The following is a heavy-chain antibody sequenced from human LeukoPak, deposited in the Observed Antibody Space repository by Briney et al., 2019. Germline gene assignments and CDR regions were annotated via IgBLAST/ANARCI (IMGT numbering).Heavy chain of an antibody. J-gene: IGHJ4*02. CDR3: ASGLKAVTLDY. CDR2: IIPIFGIA. V-gene: IGHV1-69*04. CDR1: GGTFSSYA. D-gene: IGHD4-17*01. Sequence: ASVKVSCKASGGTFSSYAISWVRQAPGQGLEWMGRIIPIFGIANYAQKFQGRVTITADKSTSTAYMELSSLRSEDTAVYYCASGLKAVTLDYWGQGTLVTVSS.